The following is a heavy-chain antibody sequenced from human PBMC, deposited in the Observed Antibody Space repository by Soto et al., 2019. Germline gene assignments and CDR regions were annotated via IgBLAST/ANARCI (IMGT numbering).Heavy chain of an antibody. J-gene: IGHJ6*02. CDR1: GGTLSSYA. Sequence: QVQLVQSGVEVKKPGSSVKVSCKAAGGTLSSYAISWVRQAPGQGLEGMGGIISIFGTADYAQKFQGRVTLPADQSTSTANMELSSLISEDTAVYYCASHNRWLQFNYYYSMDVWGQGTTVTVSS. CDR3: ASHNRWLQFNYYYSMDV. V-gene: IGHV1-69*12. D-gene: IGHD1-1*01. CDR2: IISIFGTA.